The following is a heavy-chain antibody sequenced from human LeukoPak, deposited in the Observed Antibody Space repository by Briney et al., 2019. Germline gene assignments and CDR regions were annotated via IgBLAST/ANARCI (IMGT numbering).Heavy chain of an antibody. CDR2: IYWDDDK. V-gene: IGHV2-5*02. J-gene: IGHJ4*02. D-gene: IGHD3-3*01. Sequence: SGPTLVKPTQTLTLTCTFSGFSLSTRGVGVGWIRQPPGKALEWLALIYWDDDKRYSPSLKSRLTITKDTSKNQAVLTMTNMDPVDTATYYCALHSEVGVVNDYWGQGTLVTVSS. CDR1: GFSLSTRGVG. CDR3: ALHSEVGVVNDY.